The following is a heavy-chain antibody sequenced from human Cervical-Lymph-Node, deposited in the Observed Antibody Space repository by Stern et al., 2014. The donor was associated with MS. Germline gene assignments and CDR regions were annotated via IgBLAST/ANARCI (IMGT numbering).Heavy chain of an antibody. D-gene: IGHD3-22*01. V-gene: IGHV5-51*01. CDR1: GYSFSTFW. Sequence: VQLVQSGAQVKKPGDSLKISCKASGYSFSTFWIGWVRQMPGKGLEWMGIVYPDDSHTTYSPSMQGQVTISADESITTAYLQWNSLKASDTAMYYCARRDYSDTSGLTGFDYWGQGTLVTVS. CDR3: ARRDYSDTSGLTGFDY. J-gene: IGHJ4*02. CDR2: VYPDDSHT.